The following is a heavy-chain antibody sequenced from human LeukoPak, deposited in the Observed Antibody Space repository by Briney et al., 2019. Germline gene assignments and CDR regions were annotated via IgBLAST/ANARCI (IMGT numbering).Heavy chain of an antibody. Sequence: PGGSLRLSCAASGFTFSSYWMSWVRQAPGKGLEWVANIKQGGSEKYYVDSVKGRFTISRDNAKNSLYLQMNSLRAEDTAVYYCAKTVWFGELFPFDYWGQGTLVTVSS. CDR1: GFTFSSYW. V-gene: IGHV3-7*01. CDR2: IKQGGSEK. D-gene: IGHD3-10*01. J-gene: IGHJ4*02. CDR3: AKTVWFGELFPFDY.